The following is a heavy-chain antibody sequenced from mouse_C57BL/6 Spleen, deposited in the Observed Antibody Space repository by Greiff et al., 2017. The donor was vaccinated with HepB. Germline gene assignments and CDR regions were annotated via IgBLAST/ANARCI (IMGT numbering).Heavy chain of an antibody. V-gene: IGHV2-9-1*01. CDR2: IWTGGGT. J-gene: IGHJ4*01. CDR3: ASLYDGYSYAMDY. D-gene: IGHD2-3*01. CDR1: GFSLTSYA. Sequence: QVQLKESGPGLVAPSQSLSITCTVSGFSLTSYAISWVRQPPGKGLEWLGVIWTGGGTNYNSALKSRLSISKDNSKSQVFLKRNSLQTDDTARYYCASLYDGYSYAMDYWGQGTSVTVSS.